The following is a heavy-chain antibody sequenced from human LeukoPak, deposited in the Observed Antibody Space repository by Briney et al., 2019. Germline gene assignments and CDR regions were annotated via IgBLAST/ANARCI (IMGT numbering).Heavy chain of an antibody. CDR3: ATSRADSSSWYLDYFDY. D-gene: IGHD6-13*01. CDR2: IYYSGST. CDR1: GGSISSSSYY. V-gene: IGHV4-39*01. Sequence: SETLSLTCTVSGGSISSSSYYWGWIRQPPGKGLEWIGSIYYSGSTYYNPSLKSRVTISVDTSKNQFSLKLSSVTAADTAVYYCATSRADSSSWYLDYFDYWGQGTLVTVSS. J-gene: IGHJ4*02.